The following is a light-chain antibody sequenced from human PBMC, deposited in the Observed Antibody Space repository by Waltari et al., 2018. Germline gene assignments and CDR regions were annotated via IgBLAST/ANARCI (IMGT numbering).Light chain of an antibody. CDR3: QQCHSTPYT. J-gene: IGKJ2*01. CDR2: AAS. Sequence: DIQMTQSPSSLSSSVGDGLTITCRASQNILTYVNWYQQKPGKAPKLLIYAASSLEDGVPLRFSGSGSGTHFTLTISGLQPEDLATYYCQQCHSTPYTFGQGTKLEI. CDR1: QNILTY. V-gene: IGKV1-39*01.